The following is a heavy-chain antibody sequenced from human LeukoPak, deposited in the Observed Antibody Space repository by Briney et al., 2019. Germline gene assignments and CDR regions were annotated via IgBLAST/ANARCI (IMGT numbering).Heavy chain of an antibody. CDR1: GLTFDTFT. D-gene: IGHD6-13*01. CDR3: ARDSGLLGFAGAAAAAPDY. V-gene: IGHV3-23*01. J-gene: IGHJ4*02. CDR2: VSTSGAAT. Sequence: GGSLRLSCAASGLTFDTFTMNWVRQAPGKGLEWVSTVSTSGAATYYATSVKGRFTISRDNSKNTLYLQMNSLRAEDTAVYYCARDSGLLGFAGAAAAAPDYWGQGTLVTVSS.